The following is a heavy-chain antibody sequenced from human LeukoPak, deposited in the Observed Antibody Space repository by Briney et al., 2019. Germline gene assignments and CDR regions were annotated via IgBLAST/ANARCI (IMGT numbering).Heavy chain of an antibody. CDR1: GFTFSSYG. V-gene: IGHV3-23*01. Sequence: PGGSLRLSCSASGFTFSSYGMHWVRQAPGKGLEWVSAISGSGGSTYYADSVKGRFTISRDNSKNTLYLQMNSLRAEDSAVYYCARDSSSWSFFDYWGQGTLVTVSS. D-gene: IGHD6-13*01. CDR3: ARDSSSWSFFDY. J-gene: IGHJ4*02. CDR2: ISGSGGST.